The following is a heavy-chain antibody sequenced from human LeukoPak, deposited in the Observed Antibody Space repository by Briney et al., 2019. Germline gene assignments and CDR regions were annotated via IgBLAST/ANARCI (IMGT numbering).Heavy chain of an antibody. D-gene: IGHD2-15*01. CDR2: XKSKTDGGTT. V-gene: IGHV3-15*01. Sequence: LSCAASGXXFIXXXXXWVXXXXXXXXXXVXXXKSKTDGGTTDYAAPVKGRFTISRDDSKNTLYLQMNSLKTEDTAVYYCTTEGVVVAAXIDCWGQGXXXXVSS. J-gene: IGHJ4*02. CDR3: TTEGVVVAAXIDC. CDR1: GXXFIXXX.